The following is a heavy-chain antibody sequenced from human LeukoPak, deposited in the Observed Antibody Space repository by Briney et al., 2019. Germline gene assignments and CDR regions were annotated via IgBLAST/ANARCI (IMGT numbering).Heavy chain of an antibody. CDR1: GFTFSSYG. V-gene: IGHV3-30*02. Sequence: PGGSLRLSCAASGFTFSSYGMHWVRQAPGKGLEWVAFIRYDGSNKYYAGSVKGRFTISRDNSKNTLYLQMNSLRAEDTAVYYCARGGFYCGGDCYVDYWGQGTLVTVSS. CDR3: ARGGFYCGGDCYVDY. CDR2: IRYDGSNK. D-gene: IGHD2-21*02. J-gene: IGHJ4*02.